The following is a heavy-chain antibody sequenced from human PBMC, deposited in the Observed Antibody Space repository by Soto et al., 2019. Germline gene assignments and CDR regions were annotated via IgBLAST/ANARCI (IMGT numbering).Heavy chain of an antibody. CDR1: GFNFSNYW. V-gene: IGHV3-7*05. J-gene: IGHJ6*02. CDR2: INQDGSER. CDR3: ARGHYGMDV. Sequence: EVQLVESGGGLVQPGGSLRLSCAASGFNFSNYWMSWVRQAPAKGLEWVANINQDGSERYYLDSVKGRFTISRDNGQSSLYLQRSSVRAEDTAMYYCARGHYGMDVWGPGTTVTVSS.